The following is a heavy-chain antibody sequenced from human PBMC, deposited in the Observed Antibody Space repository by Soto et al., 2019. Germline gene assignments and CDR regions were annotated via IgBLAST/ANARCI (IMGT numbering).Heavy chain of an antibody. V-gene: IGHV1-3*01. D-gene: IGHD3-9*01. CDR1: GYTFTSYA. CDR3: AKMGYDILTGYYTAAI. CDR2: INAGNGNT. J-gene: IGHJ3*02. Sequence: ASVKVSCKASGYTFTSYAMHWVRQAPGQRLEWMGWINAGNGNTKYSQKFQGRVTITRDTSASTAYMELSSLRSEDTAVYYFAKMGYDILTGYYTAAIWGQETMVTVSS.